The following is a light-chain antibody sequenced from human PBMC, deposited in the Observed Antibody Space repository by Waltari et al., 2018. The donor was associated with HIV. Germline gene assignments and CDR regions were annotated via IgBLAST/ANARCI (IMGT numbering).Light chain of an antibody. CDR3: AAWDDSLSGWV. CDR1: PFNIGNNY. J-gene: IGLJ2*01. V-gene: IGLV1-47*01. CDR2: RHH. Sequence: QSVLTQPPSVSGTPGQRVSISCSGSPFNIGNNYAFWYQQFQGAAPGLLVDRHHQRSSGVPDRFSVSKSGTSASLASRGLRAGDEADFYCAAWDDSLSGWVFGGGTKLTVL.